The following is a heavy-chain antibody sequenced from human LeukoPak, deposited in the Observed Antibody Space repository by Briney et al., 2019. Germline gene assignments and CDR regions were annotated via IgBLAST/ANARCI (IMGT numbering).Heavy chain of an antibody. V-gene: IGHV4-38-2*01. Sequence: KPSETLSLTCAVSGYSISSGYYWGWIRQPPGEGLEWIGSIYHSGSTYYNPSLKSRVTISVDTSKNQLSLKLSSVTAADTAVYYCASSGRWDYYYMDVWGKGTTVTVSS. CDR1: GYSISSGYY. D-gene: IGHD4-23*01. J-gene: IGHJ6*03. CDR3: ASSGRWDYYYMDV. CDR2: IYHSGST.